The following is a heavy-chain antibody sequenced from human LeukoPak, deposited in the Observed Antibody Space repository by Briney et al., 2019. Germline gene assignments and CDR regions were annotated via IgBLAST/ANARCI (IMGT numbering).Heavy chain of an antibody. CDR2: ISYDGSNK. V-gene: IGHV3-30*18. CDR3: AKDRGFWSGYGVFDY. J-gene: IGHJ4*02. CDR1: GFTFSSYG. D-gene: IGHD3-3*01. Sequence: GGSLRLSCAASGFTFSSYGMHWVRQAPGKGLEWVAVISYDGSNKYYADPVKGRFTISRDNSKNTLYLQMNSLRAEDTAVYYCAKDRGFWSGYGVFDYWGQGTLVTVSS.